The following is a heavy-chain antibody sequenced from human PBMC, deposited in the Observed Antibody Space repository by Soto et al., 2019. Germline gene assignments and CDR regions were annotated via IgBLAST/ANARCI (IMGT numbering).Heavy chain of an antibody. V-gene: IGHV1-58*01. CDR2: IVVGSGNT. Sequence: SVKVSCKASGFTFTSSAVQWVRQARGQRLEWIGWIVVGSGNTNYAQKFQERVTITRDMSTSTAYMELSSLRSEDTAVYYCAAGEATVTTLYYYYGMDVWGQGTTVTVSS. J-gene: IGHJ6*02. CDR1: GFTFTSSA. CDR3: AAGEATVTTLYYYYGMDV. D-gene: IGHD4-17*01.